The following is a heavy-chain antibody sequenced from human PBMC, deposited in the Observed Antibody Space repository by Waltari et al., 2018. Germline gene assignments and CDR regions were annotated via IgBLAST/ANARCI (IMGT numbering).Heavy chain of an antibody. CDR2: IIPIFGTA. CDR1: GGTFSSYA. V-gene: IGHV1-69*05. D-gene: IGHD5-12*01. CDR3: ARTVATFRELAEYFQH. J-gene: IGHJ1*01. Sequence: CKASGGTFSSYAISWVRQAPGQGLEWMGGIIPIFGTANYAQKFQGRVTITTDESTSTAYMELSSLRSEDTAVYYCARTVATFRELAEYFQHWGQGTLVTVSS.